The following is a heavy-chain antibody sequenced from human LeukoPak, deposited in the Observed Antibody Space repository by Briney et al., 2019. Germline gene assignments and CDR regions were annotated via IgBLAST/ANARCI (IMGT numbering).Heavy chain of an antibody. CDR1: EFSVGSNY. CDR2: IYSGGST. V-gene: IGHV3-66*01. J-gene: IGHJ2*01. CDR3: AREGRGDWGRYFDF. Sequence: GGSLRLSCAASEFSVGSNYMTWVRQAPGKGLEWVSLIYSGGSTYYADSVKGRFTISRDNSKNTLYLQMNSLRVEDTAVYYCAREGRGDWGRYFDFWGRGTLVTVSS. D-gene: IGHD2-21*02.